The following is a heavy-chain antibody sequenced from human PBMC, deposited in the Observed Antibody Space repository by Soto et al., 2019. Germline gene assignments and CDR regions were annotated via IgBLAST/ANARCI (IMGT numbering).Heavy chain of an antibody. V-gene: IGHV3-74*01. CDR2: INSDGSST. CDR1: GFTFSSYW. CDR3: ASFDSSSWLFDY. D-gene: IGHD6-13*01. Sequence: LSFAASGFTFSSYWMHWVRQAPGKGLVWVSRINSDGSSTSYADSVKGRFTISRDNAKNTLYLQMNSLRAEDTAVYYCASFDSSSWLFDYWGQGTLVTVSS. J-gene: IGHJ4*02.